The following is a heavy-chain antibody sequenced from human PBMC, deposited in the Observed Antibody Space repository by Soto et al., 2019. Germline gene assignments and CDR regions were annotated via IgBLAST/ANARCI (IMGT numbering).Heavy chain of an antibody. V-gene: IGHV3-23*01. D-gene: IGHD3-9*01. CDR1: GFTFSSYA. CDR3: ANVYVLRYFDWCDY. CDR2: ISSSGDTT. J-gene: IGHJ4*02. Sequence: EVQLLESGGGLVQPGGSLRLSCAASGFTFSSYAMSWVRQAPGKGLEWVSTISSSGDTTYYADSVKGRFTISRDNSKNTLYLQMNSLRAEDTAVYYCANVYVLRYFDWCDYWGPGTLVTGSS.